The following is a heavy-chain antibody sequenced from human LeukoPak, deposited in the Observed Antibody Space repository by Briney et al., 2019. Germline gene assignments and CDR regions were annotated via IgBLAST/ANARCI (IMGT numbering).Heavy chain of an antibody. D-gene: IGHD3-10*01. CDR2: IYYSGST. CDR3: ARGGDRSFDY. CDR1: GGSISSSSYY. Sequence: SETLSLTCTVSGGSISSSSYYWGWIRQPPGKGLEWIGSIYYSGSTYYNPSLKSRVTISVDKAKSQFSLNLNSVTAADTAVYYCARGGDRSFDYWGQGTLVTVSS. V-gene: IGHV4-39*07. J-gene: IGHJ4*02.